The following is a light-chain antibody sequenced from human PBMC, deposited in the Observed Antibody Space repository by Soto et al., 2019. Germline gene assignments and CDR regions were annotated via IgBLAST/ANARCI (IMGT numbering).Light chain of an antibody. CDR3: SSYTSSSTWV. V-gene: IGLV2-14*01. CDR2: EVT. J-gene: IGLJ3*02. Sequence: QPVLTQPASVSGSPGQSVTISCTGPRSDIGDSNFISWYQQHPGKVPKLMICEVTNRPPGVSNRFSGSKSGNTASLTISGLQTEDEADYYCSSYTSSSTWVFGGGTKLTVL. CDR1: RSDIGDSNF.